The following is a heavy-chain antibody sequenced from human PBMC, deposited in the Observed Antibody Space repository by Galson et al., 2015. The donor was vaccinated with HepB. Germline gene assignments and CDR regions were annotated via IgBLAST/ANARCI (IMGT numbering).Heavy chain of an antibody. CDR1: GFTFRSYW. Sequence: SLRLSCAASGFTFRSYWMSWVRQAPEKGLEWVANIKQDGSEKYYVDSVKGRFTISRDNAKNLVYLQMNSLRVEDMAVYYCGREIAVAGHAADYWGQGTLVTVSS. CDR2: IKQDGSEK. V-gene: IGHV3-7*01. CDR3: GREIAVAGHAADY. J-gene: IGHJ4*02. D-gene: IGHD6-19*01.